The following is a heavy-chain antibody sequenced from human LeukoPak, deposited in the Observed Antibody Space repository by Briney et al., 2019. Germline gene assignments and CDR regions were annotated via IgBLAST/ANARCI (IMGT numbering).Heavy chain of an antibody. D-gene: IGHD2-15*01. CDR2: INHSGST. Sequence: SETLSLTCAVYGGSFSGYYWSWIRQPPGKGLEWIGEINHSGSTNYNPSLKSRVTISVDTSKNQFSLKLSSVTAADTAVYYCARERIGYCSGGSCYLGFYYYYYMDVWGKGTTVTISS. V-gene: IGHV4-34*01. CDR3: ARERIGYCSGGSCYLGFYYYYYMDV. J-gene: IGHJ6*03. CDR1: GGSFSGYY.